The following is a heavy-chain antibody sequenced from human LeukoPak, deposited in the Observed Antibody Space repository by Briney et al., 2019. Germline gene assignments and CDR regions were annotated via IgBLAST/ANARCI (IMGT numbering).Heavy chain of an antibody. J-gene: IGHJ4*02. D-gene: IGHD1-26*01. CDR1: GFTFSSNG. V-gene: IGHV3-33*01. CDR2: IWYDGSKK. CDR3: ARMSGSHIDY. Sequence: GGSLRLSCAASGFTFSSNGMHWVRQAPGKGLEWVSVIWYDGSKKYYADSVKGRFTISRDNSKNTLDLQMDSLRAEDTAVYYCARMSGSHIDYWGQGTLVTVSS.